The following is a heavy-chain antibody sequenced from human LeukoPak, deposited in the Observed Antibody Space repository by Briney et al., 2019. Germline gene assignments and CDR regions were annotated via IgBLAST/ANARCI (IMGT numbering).Heavy chain of an antibody. D-gene: IGHD3-10*01. J-gene: IGHJ1*01. V-gene: IGHV1-18*01. CDR2: ISAYNGNT. Sequence: ASVKVSCKASGYTFTTYGISWVRQAPGQGLEWMGWISAYNGNTNYAQKLQGRVTMTTDTSTSTAYMELRGLRSDDTALYYCARDASVLRGVKFEYFQHWGQGTLVTVSS. CDR1: GYTFTTYG. CDR3: ARDASVLRGVKFEYFQH.